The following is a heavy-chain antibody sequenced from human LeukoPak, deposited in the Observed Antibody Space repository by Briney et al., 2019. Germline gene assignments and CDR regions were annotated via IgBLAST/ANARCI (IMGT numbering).Heavy chain of an antibody. D-gene: IGHD3-22*01. Sequence: SETLSLTCTVSGDSITRNYWSWIRQPAGKELEWIGRIYNSGNTNYSPSLESRVTMSPDTYRNQFPMKLTSVTAADTAVYYCARGSFDSSGYYVFDYWGQGTLVTVSS. V-gene: IGHV4-4*07. J-gene: IGHJ4*02. CDR2: IYNSGNT. CDR1: GDSITRNY. CDR3: ARGSFDSSGYYVFDY.